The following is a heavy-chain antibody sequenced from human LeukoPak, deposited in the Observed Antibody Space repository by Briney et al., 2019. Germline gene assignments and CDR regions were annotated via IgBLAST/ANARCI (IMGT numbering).Heavy chain of an antibody. CDR1: GFTFSDYY. CDR3: AKSLFTSATGTGRAFHI. Sequence: GGSLRLSCAASGFTFSDYYMSWIRQAPGRGLEWVSAISASGDVTFHADSVRGRFTISRDNSKSTLFLQMNDLRVEDTAKFYCAKSLFTSATGTGRAFHIWGQGTMVSVSS. D-gene: IGHD1-1*01. CDR2: ISASGDVT. V-gene: IGHV3-23*01. J-gene: IGHJ3*02.